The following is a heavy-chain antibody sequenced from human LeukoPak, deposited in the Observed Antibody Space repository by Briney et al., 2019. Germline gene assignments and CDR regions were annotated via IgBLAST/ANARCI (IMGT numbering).Heavy chain of an antibody. V-gene: IGHV3-20*01. CDR1: GFTFDDYG. Sequence: GGSLRLSCAASGFTFDDYGMSWVRQAPGKGLEWVSGINWSGGSTGYADSVKGRFTISRDNAKNSLYLRMNSLRAEDTALYHCARSGADCSGGSCYPDYYYGMDVWGQGTTVTVSS. J-gene: IGHJ6*02. CDR3: ARSGADCSGGSCYPDYYYGMDV. D-gene: IGHD2-15*01. CDR2: INWSGGST.